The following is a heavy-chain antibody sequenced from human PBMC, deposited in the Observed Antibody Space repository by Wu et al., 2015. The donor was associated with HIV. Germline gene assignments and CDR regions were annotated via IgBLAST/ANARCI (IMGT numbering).Heavy chain of an antibody. CDR3: ARCPSGWNAPYHFDY. J-gene: IGHJ4*02. Sequence: QVQLVQSGAEMKKPGSSVKVSCKASGGSFTHYAVSWVRQAPGQGLEWMAGTIPVFGTATYAEKFRDRVAISADESTNTAYMELSSLRSDDTAVYYCARCPSGWNAPYHFDYWAREPWSPSP. CDR2: TIPVFGTA. D-gene: IGHD1-1*01. CDR1: GGSFTHYA. V-gene: IGHV1-69*12.